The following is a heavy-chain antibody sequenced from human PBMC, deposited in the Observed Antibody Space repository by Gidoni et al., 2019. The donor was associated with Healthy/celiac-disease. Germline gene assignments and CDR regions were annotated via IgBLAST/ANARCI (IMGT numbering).Heavy chain of an antibody. D-gene: IGHD6-13*01. J-gene: IGHJ4*02. Sequence: QGQLQESGPGLVKPSETLSLTCAVPGYSISSGYYWGWIRQPPGKGLEWIGSIYHSGSTYYNPSLKSRVTISVDTSKNQFSLKLSSVTAADTAVYYCARRLAAAGTPIDYWGQGTLVTVSS. CDR2: IYHSGST. V-gene: IGHV4-38-2*01. CDR1: GYSISSGYY. CDR3: ARRLAAAGTPIDY.